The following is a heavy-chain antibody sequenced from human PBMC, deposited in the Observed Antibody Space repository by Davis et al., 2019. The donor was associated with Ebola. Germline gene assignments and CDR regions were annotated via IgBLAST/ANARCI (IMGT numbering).Heavy chain of an antibody. D-gene: IGHD1-26*01. V-gene: IGHV4-34*01. Sequence: MPGGSLRLSCAVYGGSFSGYYWSWIRQPPGKGLEWIGEINHSGSTNYNPSLKSRVTISVDTSKNQFSLKLTSVTAADTSVYYCAFVGVNTKGDALDIWGQGTMVSVSS. CDR2: INHSGST. CDR1: GGSFSGYY. J-gene: IGHJ3*02. CDR3: AFVGVNTKGDALDI.